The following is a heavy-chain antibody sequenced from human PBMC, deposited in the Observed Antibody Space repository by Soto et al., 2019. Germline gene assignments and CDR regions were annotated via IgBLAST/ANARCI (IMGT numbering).Heavy chain of an antibody. V-gene: IGHV1-2*02. D-gene: IGHD3-22*01. Sequence: ASVKVSCKASGYSFTGYYMHWVRQAPGQGLEWMGWINLNNGVTLYAEKFQGRVTMTRDTSISAAYMELTRLRSDDTTEYYCVKDRDSNSWPSRDVWGPGTTVTVS. CDR1: GYSFTGYY. J-gene: IGHJ6*02. CDR3: VKDRDSNSWPSRDV. CDR2: INLNNGVT.